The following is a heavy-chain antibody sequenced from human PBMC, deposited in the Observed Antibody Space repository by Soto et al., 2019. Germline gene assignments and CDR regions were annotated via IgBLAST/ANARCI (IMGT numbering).Heavy chain of an antibody. J-gene: IGHJ3*02. CDR3: ATLGIAVAGRGSAFDI. CDR1: GFTFSSYA. Sequence: KPGGSLRLSCAASGFTFSSYAMHWVRQAPGKGLEWVSSISSSSSYIYYADSVKGRFTISRDNAKNSLYLQMNSLRAEDTAVYYCATLGIAVAGRGSAFDIWGQGTMVTVSS. D-gene: IGHD6-19*01. V-gene: IGHV3-21*01. CDR2: ISSSSSYI.